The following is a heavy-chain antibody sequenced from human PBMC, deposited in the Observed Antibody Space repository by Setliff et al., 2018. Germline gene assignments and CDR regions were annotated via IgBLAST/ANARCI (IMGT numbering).Heavy chain of an antibody. Sequence: GSLRLSCAASGFTFSSYAMSWVRQAPGKGLEWVSAINSGGSSTYYADSVKGRFTISRDNSKNTLYLQMNSLRAEDTAIYYCAKELSMAYGNDWGLGTLVTVSS. V-gene: IGHV3-23*01. CDR1: GFTFSSYA. D-gene: IGHD1-1*01. CDR2: INSGGSST. CDR3: AKELSMAYGND. J-gene: IGHJ4*02.